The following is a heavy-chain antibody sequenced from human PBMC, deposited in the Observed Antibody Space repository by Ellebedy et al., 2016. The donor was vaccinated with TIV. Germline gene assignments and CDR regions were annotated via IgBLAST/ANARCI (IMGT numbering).Heavy chain of an antibody. Sequence: GESLKISCAASGFTVSTYYMSWVRQAPGKGLEWVSIIYSGGSTYYADSVKGRFTISRGNSKNTLYLQMNSLRAEDTAVYYCARDVATIPLMVSGYGMDVWGRGTTVIVSS. CDR2: IYSGGST. CDR1: GFTVSTYY. V-gene: IGHV3-66*01. CDR3: ARDVATIPLMVSGYGMDV. J-gene: IGHJ6*02. D-gene: IGHD2-8*01.